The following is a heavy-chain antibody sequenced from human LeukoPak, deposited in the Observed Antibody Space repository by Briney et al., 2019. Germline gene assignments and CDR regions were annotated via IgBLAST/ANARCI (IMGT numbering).Heavy chain of an antibody. CDR3: ARDIAVAGTSLDY. Sequence: GGSLRLSCAASGFTFSSYAMHWVRQAPGKGLEWLAVISYDGSNKYYADSVKGRFTISRDNSKNTLYLQMNSLRAEDTAVYYCARDIAVAGTSLDYWGQGTPVTVSS. D-gene: IGHD6-19*01. J-gene: IGHJ4*02. CDR2: ISYDGSNK. V-gene: IGHV3-30*04. CDR1: GFTFSSYA.